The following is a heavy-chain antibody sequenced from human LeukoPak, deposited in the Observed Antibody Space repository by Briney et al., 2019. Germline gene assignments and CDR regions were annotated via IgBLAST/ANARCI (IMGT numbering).Heavy chain of an antibody. CDR3: ARDKLGSGYSGDFDY. Sequence: PGGSLRLSCAASGFSVSSNYMNWVRQAQGKGLEWVSAIYTGGTTYYADSVKGRFTISRDNSKNTLYLQMNSLRAEDTAVYYCARDKLGSGYSGDFDYWGQGTLVTVSS. V-gene: IGHV3-66*02. D-gene: IGHD6-19*01. CDR1: GFSVSSNY. CDR2: IYTGGTT. J-gene: IGHJ4*02.